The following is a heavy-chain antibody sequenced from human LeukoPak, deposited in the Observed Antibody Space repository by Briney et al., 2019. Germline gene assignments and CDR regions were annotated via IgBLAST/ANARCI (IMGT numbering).Heavy chain of an antibody. CDR3: AREDSILDY. CDR1: GFTFSSYS. D-gene: IGHD4-11*01. Sequence: GGSLRLSCAASGFTFSSYSMNWVRQAPGKGLEWVSSISSSSSYIHYADSVKGRFTISRDNAKNSLYLQMNSLRAEDTAVYYCAREDSILDYWGQGTLVTVSS. V-gene: IGHV3-21*01. CDR2: ISSSSSYI. J-gene: IGHJ4*02.